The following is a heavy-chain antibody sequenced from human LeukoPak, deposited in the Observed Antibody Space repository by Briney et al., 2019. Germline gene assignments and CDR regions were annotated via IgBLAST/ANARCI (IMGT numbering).Heavy chain of an antibody. CDR3: ARDSTPGITGNAY. CDR2: MNPTSGKA. CDR1: GYTFTNCD. J-gene: IGHJ4*02. D-gene: IGHD1-20*01. Sequence: ASVKVSCKASGYTFTNCDVNWVRQATGQGLEWMGWMNPTSGKAGFAQRFQGRVSMTRNISISTAYMELSSLRSEDTAVYYCARDSTPGITGNAYWGQGTLVTVSS. V-gene: IGHV1-8*01.